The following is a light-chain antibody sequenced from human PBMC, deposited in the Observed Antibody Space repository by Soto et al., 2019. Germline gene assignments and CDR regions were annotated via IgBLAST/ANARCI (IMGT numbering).Light chain of an antibody. CDR3: QKYNSAPRT. V-gene: IGKV1-27*01. Sequence: DIQMTQSPSSLSASVGDRVTITCRASQGISNYLAWYQQKPGKVPKLLIYAASTVQSGVTSRFSGSGSGTGFTLTISCLQPDDVATYYCQKYNSAPRTFGQGTKVEIK. CDR2: AAS. J-gene: IGKJ1*01. CDR1: QGISNY.